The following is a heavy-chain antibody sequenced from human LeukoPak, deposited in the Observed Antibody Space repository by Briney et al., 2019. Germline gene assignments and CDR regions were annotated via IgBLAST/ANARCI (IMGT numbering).Heavy chain of an antibody. CDR1: GFTFSSYS. CDR3: ARSPVGATPLDY. CDR2: ISSSSSYI. J-gene: IGHJ4*02. V-gene: IGHV3-21*01. Sequence: GGSLRLSCAASGFTFSSYSMNWVRQAPGKGLEWVSSISSSSSYIYYADSVKGRFTISRDNAKNSLHLQMNSLRAEDTAVYYCARSPVGATPLDYWGQGTLVTVSS. D-gene: IGHD1-26*01.